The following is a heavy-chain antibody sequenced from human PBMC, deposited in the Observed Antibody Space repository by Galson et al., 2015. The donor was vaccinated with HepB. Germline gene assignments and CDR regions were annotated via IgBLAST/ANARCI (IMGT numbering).Heavy chain of an antibody. V-gene: IGHV1-2*02. J-gene: IGHJ6*02. CDR1: GYTFTGYY. CDR2: INPNSGGT. D-gene: IGHD5-12*01. CDR3: ARLRGYDWFSQGADYYGMDV. Sequence: SVKVSCKASGYTFTGYYMHWVRQAPGQGLEWMGWINPNSGGTNYAQKFQGRVTMTRDTSISTAYMELSRLRSDDTAVYYCARLRGYDWFSQGADYYGMDVWGQGTTVTVSS.